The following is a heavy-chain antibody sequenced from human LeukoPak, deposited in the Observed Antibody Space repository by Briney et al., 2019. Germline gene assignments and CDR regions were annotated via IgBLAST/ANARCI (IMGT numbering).Heavy chain of an antibody. D-gene: IGHD3-10*02. V-gene: IGHV3-23*01. J-gene: IGHJ6*04. Sequence: GGSLRLSCAASGFTFSSHGMNWVRRAPGKGLEWVSGISPSGGITYYTDSVKGRFTISRDNAKNSLYLQMNSLRAEDTAVYYCAELGITMIGGVWGKGTTVTISS. CDR3: AELGITMIGGV. CDR2: ISPSGGIT. CDR1: GFTFSSHG.